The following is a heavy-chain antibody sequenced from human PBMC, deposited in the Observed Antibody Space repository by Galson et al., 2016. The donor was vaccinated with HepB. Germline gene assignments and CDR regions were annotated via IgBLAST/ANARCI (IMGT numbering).Heavy chain of an antibody. Sequence: SVKVSCKASGYTFTSYYIHWVRQAPGQGLEWMGIINPSGGSTSYAQKFQGRVTMTRDTSTSTVYMELSSLRSEDTAVYYCARGSIAAAGSGDWFDPWGQGTLVTVA. D-gene: IGHD6-13*01. V-gene: IGHV1-46*01. CDR2: INPSGGST. CDR1: GYTFTSYY. CDR3: ARGSIAAAGSGDWFDP. J-gene: IGHJ5*02.